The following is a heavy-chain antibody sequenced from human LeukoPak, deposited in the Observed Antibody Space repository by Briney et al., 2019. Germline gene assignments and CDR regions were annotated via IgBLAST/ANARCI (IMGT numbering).Heavy chain of an antibody. D-gene: IGHD3-10*01. J-gene: IGHJ6*03. CDR2: INPNSGGT. Sequence: ASVKVSCKASGYTFTGYYMHWVRQAPGQGLEWMGRINPNSGGTNYAQKFQGRVTMTRDTSISTAYMELSRLRSDDTAVYYCARVSYYGSGRYYYYYYMDVWGKGTTVTISS. CDR3: ARVSYYGSGRYYYYYYMDV. CDR1: GYTFTGYY. V-gene: IGHV1-2*06.